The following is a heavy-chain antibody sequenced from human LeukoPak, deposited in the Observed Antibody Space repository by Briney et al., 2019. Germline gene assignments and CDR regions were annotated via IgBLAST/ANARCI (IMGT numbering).Heavy chain of an antibody. Sequence: ASVKVSCKASGYTFTSYDINWVRQATGQGLEWMGWMNPNSGNTGYAQMFQGRVTMTRNTSISTAYMELSSLRSEDTAVYYCARIGYCSSTSCYKKGILDYWGQGTLVTVSS. J-gene: IGHJ4*02. CDR2: MNPNSGNT. CDR1: GYTFTSYD. CDR3: ARIGYCSSTSCYKKGILDY. D-gene: IGHD2-2*02. V-gene: IGHV1-8*01.